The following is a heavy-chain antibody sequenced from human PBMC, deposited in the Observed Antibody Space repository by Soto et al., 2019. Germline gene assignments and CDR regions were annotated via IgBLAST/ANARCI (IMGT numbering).Heavy chain of an antibody. CDR2: ISWNSGSI. V-gene: IGHV3-9*01. CDR1: GFTFDAYA. Sequence: SLRLSCAASGFTFDAYAMHWVRQAPGKGLEWVSGISWNSGSIGYADSVKGRFTISRDNAKNSLYLQMNSLRAEDTALYYCAKDMDSFDGMDVWGQGTTVTVSS. CDR3: AKDMDSFDGMDV. D-gene: IGHD2-15*01. J-gene: IGHJ6*02.